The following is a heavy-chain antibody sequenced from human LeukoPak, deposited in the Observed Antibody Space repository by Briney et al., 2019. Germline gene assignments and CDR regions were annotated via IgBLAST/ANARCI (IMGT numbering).Heavy chain of an antibody. J-gene: IGHJ4*02. CDR2: IYFSGST. D-gene: IGHD4/OR15-4a*01. CDR3: ARYDYGANFDL. CDR1: GTSISGSNYY. Sequence: SETLSLTCTVSGTSISGSNYYWAWIRQPAGNELEWIGRIYFSGSTNYNPSLKGRVTLSVHTSRNQFSLKLNSVTAADTAVYYCARYDYGANFDLWGQGTLVTVSS. V-gene: IGHV4-61*02.